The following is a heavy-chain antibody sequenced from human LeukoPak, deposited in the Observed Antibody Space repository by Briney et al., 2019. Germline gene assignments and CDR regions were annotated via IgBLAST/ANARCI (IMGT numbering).Heavy chain of an antibody. Sequence: PGGSLRLSCAASGFTFSSYAMSWVRQAPGKGLEWVSAISGSGGSTYYADSVKGRFTISRDNSKETLYLQMYSLRAEDTAVYYCAKGPFFYYDASGYNYFDFWGQGTLVTVSS. CDR3: AKGPFFYYDASGYNYFDF. D-gene: IGHD3-22*01. CDR2: ISGSGGST. J-gene: IGHJ4*02. CDR1: GFTFSSYA. V-gene: IGHV3-23*01.